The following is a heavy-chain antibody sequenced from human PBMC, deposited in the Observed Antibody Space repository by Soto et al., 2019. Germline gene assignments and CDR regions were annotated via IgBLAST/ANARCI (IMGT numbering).Heavy chain of an antibody. V-gene: IGHV3-23*01. J-gene: IGHJ4*02. CDR2: LSGSGVST. D-gene: IGHD3-22*01. CDR1: GFPFSNYA. CDR3: AKIESRFFYDSTGYYPFDY. Sequence: GGSLRLSCVVSGFPFSNYAMTWVRQAPGKGLEWVSALSGSGVSTYYADSVMGRFTISRDNSKNTVYLQMNSLRAEDTAVYYCAKIESRFFYDSTGYYPFDYWGQGTLVTVSS.